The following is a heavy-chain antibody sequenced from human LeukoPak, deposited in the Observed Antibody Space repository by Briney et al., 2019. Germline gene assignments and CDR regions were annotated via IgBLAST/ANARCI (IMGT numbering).Heavy chain of an antibody. V-gene: IGHV4-59*01. D-gene: IGHD3-3*01. J-gene: IGHJ3*02. CDR1: GCSISTYY. CDR3: ARAGSGYSFDI. Sequence: SETLSLTCTVSGCSISTYYLTWIRQTPGKGLEWIGYVDYSGSTNYNPSLKSRVTISVDTSENQFSLRLSSVTAADSAMYYCARAGSGYSFDIWGQGTLVTVSS. CDR2: VDYSGST.